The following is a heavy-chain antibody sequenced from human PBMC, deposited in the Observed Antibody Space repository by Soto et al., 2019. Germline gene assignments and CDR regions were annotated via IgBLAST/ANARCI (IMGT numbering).Heavy chain of an antibody. D-gene: IGHD6-13*01. CDR3: ATSTWYAFDI. Sequence: GRSLRLSCAASGFTFSNSISNWVRQAPGQGLEWVSSISGSSDFLYYADSVKGRFTISRDTATNSLYLQMNSLRAEDTAVYYCATSTWYAFDIWGQGTMVTVSS. J-gene: IGHJ3*02. V-gene: IGHV3-21*01. CDR1: GFTFSNSI. CDR2: ISGSSDFL.